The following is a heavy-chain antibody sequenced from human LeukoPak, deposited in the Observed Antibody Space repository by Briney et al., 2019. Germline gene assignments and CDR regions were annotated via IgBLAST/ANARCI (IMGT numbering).Heavy chain of an antibody. D-gene: IGHD2-21*02. CDR1: GFTFSSYA. Sequence: GGSLRLSCAASGFTFSSYAMSWVRQAPGKGLEWVSAISGSGGSTYYADSVKGRFTISRDNSKNTLYLQMNSLRAEDTAVYYCAKVKAYCGGDCYADAYYFDYWGQGTLVTVSS. J-gene: IGHJ4*02. CDR3: AKVKAYCGGDCYADAYYFDY. V-gene: IGHV3-23*01. CDR2: ISGSGGST.